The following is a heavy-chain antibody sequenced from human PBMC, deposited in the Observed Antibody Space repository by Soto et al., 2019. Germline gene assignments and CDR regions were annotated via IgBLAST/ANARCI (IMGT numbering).Heavy chain of an antibody. CDR2: IYYSGST. Sequence: SETLSLTCTVSGGSISSYDGSWIRQPPGKGLEWIGSIYYSGSTNYNPSLKSRVIISVDTSKNQFSLKLSSVTAADTAVYYCARAPRGYYYDFDFWGQGTLVTVSS. V-gene: IGHV4-59*01. CDR1: GGSISSYD. CDR3: ARAPRGYYYDFDF. J-gene: IGHJ4*02. D-gene: IGHD3-22*01.